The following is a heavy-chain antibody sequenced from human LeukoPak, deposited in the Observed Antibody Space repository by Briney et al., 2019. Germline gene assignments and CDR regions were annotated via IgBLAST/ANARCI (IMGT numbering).Heavy chain of an antibody. CDR3: ARDTYYYYDSSGYLVFDY. J-gene: IGHJ4*02. CDR2: MNPNSGNT. Sequence: ASVKVSCKASGYTFTSYDINWVRQATGQGLEWMGWMNPNSGNTGYAQKFQGRVTMTRNTSISTAYMELSRLRSDDTAVYYCARDTYYYYDSSGYLVFDYWGQGTLVTVSS. D-gene: IGHD3-22*01. CDR1: GYTFTSYD. V-gene: IGHV1-8*01.